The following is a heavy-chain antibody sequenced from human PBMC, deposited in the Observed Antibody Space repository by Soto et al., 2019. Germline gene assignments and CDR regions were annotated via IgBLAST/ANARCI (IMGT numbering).Heavy chain of an antibody. Sequence: EVQLVESGGGLVQPGGSLRLSCAASGFTFSSYSMNWVRQAPGKRLEWVSYISSSSSTIYYADSVKGRFTISRDNAKNSLYLQMNSLRDEDTAVYYCARGIAARLYYYYGMDVWGQGTTVTVSS. D-gene: IGHD6-6*01. CDR2: ISSSSSTI. CDR3: ARGIAARLYYYYGMDV. CDR1: GFTFSSYS. V-gene: IGHV3-48*02. J-gene: IGHJ6*02.